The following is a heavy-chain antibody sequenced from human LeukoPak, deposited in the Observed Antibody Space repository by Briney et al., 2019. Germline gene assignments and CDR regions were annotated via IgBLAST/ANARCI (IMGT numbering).Heavy chain of an antibody. Sequence: SETLSLTCTVSGGSISSGSYYWSWIRQPAGKGLEWIGRIYTSGSTNYNPSLKSRVTISVDTSKNQFSLKLSSVTAADTAVYYCARGSGGLAGLRPPRAHDAFDIWGQGTMVTVSS. V-gene: IGHV4-61*02. CDR1: GGSISSGSYY. D-gene: IGHD2-15*01. J-gene: IGHJ3*02. CDR3: ARGSGGLAGLRPPRAHDAFDI. CDR2: IYTSGST.